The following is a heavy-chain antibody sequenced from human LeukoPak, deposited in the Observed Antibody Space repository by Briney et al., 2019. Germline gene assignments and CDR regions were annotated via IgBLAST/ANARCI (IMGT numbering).Heavy chain of an antibody. CDR2: ISWNSGGI. V-gene: IGHV3-9*01. J-gene: IGHJ4*02. D-gene: IGHD6-19*01. Sequence: AGGSLRLSCAASGFTFGDYAMHWVRQAPGKGLEWVSGISWNSGGIGYADSVKGRFTISRDNAKNSLYLQMNSLRADDTALYYCAKGKKMTVAGLFDYWGQGTLVTVSS. CDR1: GFTFGDYA. CDR3: AKGKKMTVAGLFDY.